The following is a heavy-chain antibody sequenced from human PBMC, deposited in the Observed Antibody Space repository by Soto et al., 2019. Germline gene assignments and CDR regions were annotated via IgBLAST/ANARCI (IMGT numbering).Heavy chain of an antibody. CDR2: VRQDGSQK. D-gene: IGHD6-19*01. CDR1: GFTFSSYW. V-gene: IGHV3-7*01. J-gene: IGHJ4*02. Sequence: PGGSLRLSCEASGFTFSSYWMSWVRQAPGKGLEWVANVRQDGSQKLLVDSVKGRFTISRDNAKNSMYLQMNSLRAEDTAVYYCVRGGSSGWHFDSWGQGTLVTVSS. CDR3: VRGGSSGWHFDS.